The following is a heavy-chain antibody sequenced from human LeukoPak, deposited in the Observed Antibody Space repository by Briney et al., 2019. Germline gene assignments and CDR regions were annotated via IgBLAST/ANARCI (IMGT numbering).Heavy chain of an antibody. J-gene: IGHJ4*01. D-gene: IGHD1-1*01. CDR3: ARAPPYSGTPDY. V-gene: IGHV4-61*02. CDR1: GGSISSGRYY. CDR2: IYTSGST. Sequence: SETLSLTCTVSGGSISSGRYYWSWIRQPAGKGLEWIGRIYTSGSTNYIPSLKSRVTISVDTSKNQFSLKLSSVTAADTAVYYCARAPPYSGTPDYWGQGTLVTVSS.